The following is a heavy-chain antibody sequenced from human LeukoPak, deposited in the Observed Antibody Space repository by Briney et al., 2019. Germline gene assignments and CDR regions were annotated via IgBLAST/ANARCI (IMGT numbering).Heavy chain of an antibody. Sequence: SETLSLTCTVSGGSISSSSYSWGWIRQPPGKGLEWIGSVYYFGNTYYSPSLKSRVTISVDTSKNQFSLKLSSVTAADTAVYYCARHHNIVIVPTARGFDYWGQGSLVTVSS. D-gene: IGHD2-2*01. V-gene: IGHV4-39*01. J-gene: IGHJ4*02. CDR3: ARHHNIVIVPTARGFDY. CDR1: GGSISSSSYS. CDR2: VYYFGNT.